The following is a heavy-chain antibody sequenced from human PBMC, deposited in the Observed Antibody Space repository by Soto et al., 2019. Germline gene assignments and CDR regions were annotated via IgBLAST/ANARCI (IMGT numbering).Heavy chain of an antibody. V-gene: IGHV4-31*03. CDR3: ARETLSSGPSYYYYYMDV. D-gene: IGHD6-19*01. J-gene: IGHJ6*03. Sequence: SETLSLTCTVSGGSISSGGYYWSWIRQHPGKGLEWIGYIYYSGSTYYNPSLKSRVTISVDTSKNQFSLKLSSVTAADTAVYYCARETLSSGPSYYYYYMDVWGKGTTVTVS. CDR1: GGSISSGGYY. CDR2: IYYSGST.